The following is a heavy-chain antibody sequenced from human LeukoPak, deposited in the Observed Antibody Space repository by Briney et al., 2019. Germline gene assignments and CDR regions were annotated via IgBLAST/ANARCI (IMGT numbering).Heavy chain of an antibody. D-gene: IGHD1-26*01. V-gene: IGHV3-21*01. CDR2: ISSSSSYI. J-gene: IGHJ4*02. CDR1: GFTFSSYS. Sequence: PGGSLRLSCAASGFTFSSYSMNWVRQAPGKGLEWVSSISSSSSYIYYADSVKGRFTISRDNAKNSLYLQMNSLRAEDTAVYYCAKDQWELLPPPRPFVGLVTNWGQGTLVTVSS. CDR3: AKDQWELLPPPRPFVGLVTN.